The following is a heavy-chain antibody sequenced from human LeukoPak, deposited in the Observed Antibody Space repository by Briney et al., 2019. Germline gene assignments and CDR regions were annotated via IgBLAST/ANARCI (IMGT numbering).Heavy chain of an antibody. J-gene: IGHJ5*02. CDR2: ISSSSSYI. D-gene: IGHD1-26*01. V-gene: IGHV3-21*01. CDR3: ARDLSGSYSNWFDP. Sequence: GGSLRLSCAASGFTFSSYSMNWVRQAPGKGLEWVSSISSSSSYIYYADSVKGRFTISRDNAKNSLYLQMSSLRAEDTAVYYCARDLSGSYSNWFDPWGQGTLVTVSS. CDR1: GFTFSSYS.